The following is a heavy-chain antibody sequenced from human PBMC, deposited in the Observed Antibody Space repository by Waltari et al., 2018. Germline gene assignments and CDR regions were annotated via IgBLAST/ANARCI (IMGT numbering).Heavy chain of an antibody. CDR1: GFTFSSYW. V-gene: IGHV3-74*01. CDR3: ARDSNYYYMDV. J-gene: IGHJ6*03. CDR2: INSDGSST. Sequence: EVQLVESGGGLVQPGGSLRLSCAAPGFTFSSYWMHWARQAPGKGLVWVSRINSDGSSTSYADSVKGRFTISRDNAKNTLYLQMNSLRAEDTAVYYCARDSNYYYMDVWGKGTTVTVSS.